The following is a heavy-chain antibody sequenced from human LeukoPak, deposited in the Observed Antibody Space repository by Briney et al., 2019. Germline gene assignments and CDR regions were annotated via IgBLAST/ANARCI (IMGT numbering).Heavy chain of an antibody. CDR1: GFTFSSYS. CDR3: ARDAMGTYYYYGMDV. V-gene: IGHV3-21*01. CDR2: ISSSSYI. D-gene: IGHD7-27*01. J-gene: IGHJ6*02. Sequence: GGSLRLSCAASGFTFSSYSMNWVRQAPGKGLEWVSSISSSSYIYYSDSVRGRFTISRDNAKNSLYLQMNSLRAEDTAVYYCARDAMGTYYYYGMDVWGQGTTVTVSS.